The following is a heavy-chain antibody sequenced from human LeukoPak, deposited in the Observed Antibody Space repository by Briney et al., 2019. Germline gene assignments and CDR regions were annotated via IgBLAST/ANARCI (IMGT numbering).Heavy chain of an antibody. J-gene: IGHJ3*02. D-gene: IGHD7-27*01. CDR1: GGSISSSNW. CDR3: ARGGNWDDAFDI. Sequence: PSETLSLTCAVSGGSISSSNWWSWVRQPPRKGLEWIGEIYHSGSTNYNPSLKSRVTISVDTSKNQFSLKLSSVTAADTAVYYCARGGNWDDAFDIWGQGTMVTVSS. V-gene: IGHV4-4*02. CDR2: IYHSGST.